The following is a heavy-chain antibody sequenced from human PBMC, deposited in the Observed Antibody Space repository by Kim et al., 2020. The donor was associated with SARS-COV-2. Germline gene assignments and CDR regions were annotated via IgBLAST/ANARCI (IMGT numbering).Heavy chain of an antibody. Sequence: HKSRGTISVDTSKNQCSLKLSSVTAADTAVYYCARAPSITIFGVVTQFDYWGQGTLVTVSS. J-gene: IGHJ4*02. D-gene: IGHD3-3*01. V-gene: IGHV4-31*02. CDR3: ARAPSITIFGVVTQFDY.